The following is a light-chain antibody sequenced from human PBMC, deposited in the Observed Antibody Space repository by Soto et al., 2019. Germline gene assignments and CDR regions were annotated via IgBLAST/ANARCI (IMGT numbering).Light chain of an antibody. CDR3: QQYNNWPRT. J-gene: IGKJ1*01. Sequence: EIGMTQSPATLSLSPGERATLSCRASQRITTVAWYQQKPGQAPRLLIYGLSIRAPGVPARFSVSGSGTEFTLTISSLQSEDFAVYYCQQYNNWPRTFGQGTKVDIK. CDR2: GLS. V-gene: IGKV3-15*01. CDR1: QRITT.